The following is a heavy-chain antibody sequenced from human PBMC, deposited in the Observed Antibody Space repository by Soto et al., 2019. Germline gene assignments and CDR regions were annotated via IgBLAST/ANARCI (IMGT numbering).Heavy chain of an antibody. CDR2: IKSKTDGGTT. J-gene: IGHJ6*02. CDR1: GFTFSNAW. CDR3: TTENYDILTYYGMDV. Sequence: EVQLVESGGGLVKPGGSLRLSCAASGFTFSNAWMNWVSQAPGKGLEWVGRIKSKTDGGTTDYAAPVKGRFTISRDDSKNTLYLRMNSLKTEDTAVYYCTTENYDILTYYGMDVWVQGTTVTVSS. V-gene: IGHV3-15*07. D-gene: IGHD3-9*01.